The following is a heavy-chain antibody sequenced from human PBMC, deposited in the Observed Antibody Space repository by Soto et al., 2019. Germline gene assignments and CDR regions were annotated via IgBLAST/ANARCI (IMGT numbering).Heavy chain of an antibody. J-gene: IGHJ6*02. CDR1: GYTFTSHG. CDR3: ARGASCTSTSCYDYFHYGMDV. CDR2: NSTYNGNT. V-gene: IGHV1-18*01. D-gene: IGHD2-2*01. Sequence: QVQLVQSGAEVKKPGASVKVSCKASGYTFTSHGITWVRQAPGQGLEWMGWNSTYNGNTNYAQKLQGRVTLTTDTSTSTAYMELRSLRSDDAAVYYCARGASCTSTSCYDYFHYGMDVWGQGTTVTVSS.